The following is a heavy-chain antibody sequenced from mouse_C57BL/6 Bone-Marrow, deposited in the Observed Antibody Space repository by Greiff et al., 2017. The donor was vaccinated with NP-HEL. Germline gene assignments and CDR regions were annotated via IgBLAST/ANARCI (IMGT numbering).Heavy chain of an antibody. CDR3: ARKGLYYYGRYWYFDV. D-gene: IGHD1-1*01. J-gene: IGHJ1*03. CDR1: GFSLSTSGMG. V-gene: IGHV8-12*01. Sequence: QVTLKVSGPGILQSSQTLSLTCSFSGFSLSTSGMGVSWIRQPSGKGLEWLAHIYWDDDKRYNPSLKSRLTISKDTSRNQLFLKITSVDTADTATYYCARKGLYYYGRYWYFDVWGTGTTVTVSS. CDR2: IYWDDDK.